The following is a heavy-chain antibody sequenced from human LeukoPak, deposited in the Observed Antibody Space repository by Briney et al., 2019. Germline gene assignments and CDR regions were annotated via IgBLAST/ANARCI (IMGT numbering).Heavy chain of an antibody. CDR2: INPSGGST. Sequence: ASVKVSCKASGYTFTSYYMHWVRQAPGQGLEWMGIINPSGGSTSYAQKFQGRVTMTRDTSTSTVYMELSSLRSEDTAVYYCARAGYRRNYDYVWGSYRYPFVHWGQGTLVTVSS. D-gene: IGHD3-16*02. CDR3: ARAGYRRNYDYVWGSYRYPFVH. J-gene: IGHJ5*02. CDR1: GYTFTSYY. V-gene: IGHV1-46*01.